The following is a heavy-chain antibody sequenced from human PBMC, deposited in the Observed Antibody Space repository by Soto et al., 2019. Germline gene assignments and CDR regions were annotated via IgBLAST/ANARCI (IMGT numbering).Heavy chain of an antibody. Sequence: QVQLQESGPRLVKPSQTLSLTCTVSGGSISSGDYYWSWIRHHPGKGLEWIGNINFGGRTYYNPSLQSRLAMSVDTSKNQFSLRLRSVTAADTAVYYCARDGRNLEWPPRDNGLDVWGQGTTVTVSS. D-gene: IGHD3-3*01. CDR1: GGSISSGDYY. J-gene: IGHJ6*02. V-gene: IGHV4-31*03. CDR2: INFGGRT. CDR3: ARDGRNLEWPPRDNGLDV.